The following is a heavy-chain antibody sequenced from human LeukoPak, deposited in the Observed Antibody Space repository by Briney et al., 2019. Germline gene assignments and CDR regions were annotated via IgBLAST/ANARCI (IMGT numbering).Heavy chain of an antibody. V-gene: IGHV4-59*01. Sequence: SETLSLTCTVSGGSISSYYWSWIRQPPGKGLEWIGYMYNSGSANYNPSLKSRVTISVDTSKNQFSLKLSSVTAADTAVYYCASEGSSGPLDYWGQGTLVTVSS. CDR3: ASEGSSGPLDY. CDR2: MYNSGSA. CDR1: GGSISSYY. D-gene: IGHD6-19*01. J-gene: IGHJ4*02.